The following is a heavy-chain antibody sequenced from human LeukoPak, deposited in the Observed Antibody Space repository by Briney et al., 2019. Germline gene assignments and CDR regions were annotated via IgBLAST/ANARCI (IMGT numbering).Heavy chain of an antibody. J-gene: IGHJ4*02. D-gene: IGHD3-22*01. CDR2: IYYSGST. Sequence: SETLSLTYTVSGGSTSNYYWSWIRQPPGKGLEWIGYIYYSGSTNCSPSLKSRVTISVDTSKNQVSLKLSSVTASDTAVYYCARQRSSGYYYFDYWGQGTLVTVSS. CDR3: ARQRSSGYYYFDY. CDR1: GGSTSNYY. V-gene: IGHV4-59*08.